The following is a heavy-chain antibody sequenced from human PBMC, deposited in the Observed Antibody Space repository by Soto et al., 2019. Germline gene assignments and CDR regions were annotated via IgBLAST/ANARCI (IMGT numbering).Heavy chain of an antibody. V-gene: IGHV5-10-1*01. J-gene: IGHJ5*02. CDR3: ARQRSYYYDSSGYSGWFDP. CDR2: IDPSDSYT. Sequence: PGESLKISCKGSGYSFTSYWISWVRQMPGKGLEWMGRIDPSDSYTNYSPSFQGHVTISADKSISTAYLQWSSLKASDTAMYYCARQRSYYYDSSGYSGWFDPWGQGTLVTVSS. CDR1: GYSFTSYW. D-gene: IGHD3-22*01.